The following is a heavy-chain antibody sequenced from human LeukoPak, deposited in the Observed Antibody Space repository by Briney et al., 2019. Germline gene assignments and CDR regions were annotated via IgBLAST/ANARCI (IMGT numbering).Heavy chain of an antibody. Sequence: SETLSLTCAVYGGSFSGYYWSWIRQPPGKVLEWIGEINHSGSTNYSPSLKSRVTISVDTSKNQFSLKLSSVTAADTAVYYCARAGDSSGYCDSWGQGTLVTVSS. D-gene: IGHD3-22*01. V-gene: IGHV4-34*01. CDR1: GGSFSGYY. CDR2: INHSGST. CDR3: ARAGDSSGYCDS. J-gene: IGHJ4*02.